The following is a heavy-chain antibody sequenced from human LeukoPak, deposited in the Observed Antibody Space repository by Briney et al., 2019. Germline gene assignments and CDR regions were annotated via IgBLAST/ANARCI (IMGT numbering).Heavy chain of an antibody. CDR3: ARDLVEATGAFDI. J-gene: IGHJ3*02. V-gene: IGHV1-69*13. Sequence: GASVKVSCKASGGTFISYAISWVRQAPGQGLEWMGGIIPIFGTANYAQKFQGRVTITADESTSTAYMELSSLRSEDTAVYYCARDLVEATGAFDIWGQGTMVTVSS. CDR2: IIPIFGTA. CDR1: GGTFISYA. D-gene: IGHD1-26*01.